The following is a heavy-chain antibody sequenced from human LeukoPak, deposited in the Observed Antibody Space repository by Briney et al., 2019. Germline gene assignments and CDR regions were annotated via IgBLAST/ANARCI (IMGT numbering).Heavy chain of an antibody. D-gene: IGHD2-2*01. J-gene: IGHJ6*02. V-gene: IGHV4-59*01. CDR2: IYYSGST. CDR3: ARDQQGCSSTSCYRPDYYYGMDV. Sequence: SETLSLTCTVSGGSISSYYWSWIRQPPGKGLEWIGYIYYSGSTNYNPSLKGRVTISVDTSKNQFSLKLSSVTAADTAVYYCARDQQGCSSTSCYRPDYYYGMDVWGQGTTVTVSS. CDR1: GGSISSYY.